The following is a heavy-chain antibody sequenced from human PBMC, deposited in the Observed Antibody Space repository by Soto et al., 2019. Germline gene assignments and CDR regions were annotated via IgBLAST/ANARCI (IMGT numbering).Heavy chain of an antibody. V-gene: IGHV1-46*02. J-gene: IGHJ4*02. Sequence: ASVKVSCKASGYTFNTYYVHWVRQAPGQGLEWMGIINPSGGNSNFAQKFQGRITTTRDTSTTTVYMELRSLTFEDTAGDYCARAAGTAAGHWIDFWGQETLVTVSS. CDR3: ARAAGTAAGHWIDF. CDR1: GYTFNTYY. D-gene: IGHD6-13*01. CDR2: INPSGGNS.